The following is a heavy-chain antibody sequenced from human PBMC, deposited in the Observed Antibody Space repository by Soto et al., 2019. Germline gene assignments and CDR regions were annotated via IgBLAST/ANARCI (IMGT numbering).Heavy chain of an antibody. V-gene: IGHV3-21*01. J-gene: IGHJ4*02. CDR2: ISSTNTYI. CDR3: ARDRTPTWYDIKYYFDY. CDR1: GFPFSSYT. D-gene: IGHD1-1*01. Sequence: EVQLVESGGGLVKPGGSLRLSCAASGFPFSSYTMNWVRQAPGKALEWVSSISSTNTYIYYTDSVKGRFTISRDNAKNSLYLQMNSLRAEDTPVYYCARDRTPTWYDIKYYFDYWGQGTLVTVSS.